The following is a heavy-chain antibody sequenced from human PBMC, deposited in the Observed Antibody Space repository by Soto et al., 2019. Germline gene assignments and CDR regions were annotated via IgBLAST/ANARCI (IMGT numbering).Heavy chain of an antibody. J-gene: IGHJ4*02. D-gene: IGHD2-8*01. Sequence: GGSLRLSCAASGFTFSTYAMSWVRQAPGKGLEWVSGLFGNGGGISYADSVMGRFTISRDNSNNMLYLEMHSLRVEDTGVYYCAKDRQPDGLWPFDHWGQGTLVTVSS. CDR1: GFTFSTYA. V-gene: IGHV3-23*01. CDR2: LFGNGGGI. CDR3: AKDRQPDGLWPFDH.